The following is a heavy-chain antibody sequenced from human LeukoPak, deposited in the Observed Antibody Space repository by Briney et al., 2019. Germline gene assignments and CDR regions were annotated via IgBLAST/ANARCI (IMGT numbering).Heavy chain of an antibody. J-gene: IGHJ6*02. CDR2: ISSSSSTI. Sequence: PGGSLRLSCAASGFTFSSYSMNWVRQAPGKGLEWVSYISSSSSTIYYADSVKGRFTISRDNAKNSLYLQMNSLRAEDTAVYYCARDGLLLPLAAQRPGGERDPYGMDVWGQGTTVTVSS. D-gene: IGHD6-25*01. V-gene: IGHV3-48*04. CDR1: GFTFSSYS. CDR3: ARDGLLLPLAAQRPGGERDPYGMDV.